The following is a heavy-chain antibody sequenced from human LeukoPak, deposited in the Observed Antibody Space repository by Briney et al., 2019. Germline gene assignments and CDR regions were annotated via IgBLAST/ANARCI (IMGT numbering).Heavy chain of an antibody. J-gene: IGHJ6*02. V-gene: IGHV1-69*13. Sequence: SVKVSCKASGGTFSSYAISWVRQAPGQGLEWMGGIIPIFGTANYAQKFQGRVTITADESTSTAYMELSSLRSEDTAVYYCARSGKYCSGGSCHYGMDVWGQGTTVTVSS. CDR3: ARSGKYCSGGSCHYGMDV. D-gene: IGHD2-15*01. CDR2: IIPIFGTA. CDR1: GGTFSSYA.